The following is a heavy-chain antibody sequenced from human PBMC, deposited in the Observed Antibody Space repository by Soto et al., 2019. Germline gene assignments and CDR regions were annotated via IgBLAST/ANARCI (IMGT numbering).Heavy chain of an antibody. J-gene: IGHJ6*02. V-gene: IGHV1-18*01. D-gene: IGHD3-3*01. CDR2: ISGYNGKT. Sequence: GASVKVSCKASGYTFTIYGITWVRPAPGQELEWMGWISGYNGKTNYAQRLQGRVTMTTDTSTSTAYMELRSLRDDDTAVYYCARDPNYAFWSGYYFFVWGQGTTVTVSS. CDR3: ARDPNYAFWSGYYFFV. CDR1: GYTFTIYG.